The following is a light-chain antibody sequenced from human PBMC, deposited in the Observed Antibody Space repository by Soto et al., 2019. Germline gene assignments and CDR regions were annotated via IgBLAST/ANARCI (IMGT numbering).Light chain of an antibody. Sequence: QSALTQPPSASGSPGQSVTISCTGSSSDVGGHNYVSWYQQHPGKAPKLIIYEVIERPSGVPDRFSGSKSGDTASLTVSGLQTEDEADYYCSSYAGSNTDVFGTGTKVTVL. V-gene: IGLV2-8*01. CDR2: EVI. J-gene: IGLJ1*01. CDR3: SSYAGSNTDV. CDR1: SSDVGGHNY.